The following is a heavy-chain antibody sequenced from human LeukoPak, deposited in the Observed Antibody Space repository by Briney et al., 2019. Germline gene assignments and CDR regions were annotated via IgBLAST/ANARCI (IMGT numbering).Heavy chain of an antibody. CDR1: GSTFSSYG. V-gene: IGHV3-33*06. D-gene: IGHD1/OR15-1a*01. CDR3: AKDAGATNRYYYMDV. Sequence: GGSLRLSCAASGSTFSSYGMHWVRQAPGKGLEWVAVIWYDGSNKYYADSVKGRFTISRDNSKNTLYLQMNSLRAEDTAVYYCAKDAGATNRYYYMDVWGKGTTVTVSS. CDR2: IWYDGSNK. J-gene: IGHJ6*03.